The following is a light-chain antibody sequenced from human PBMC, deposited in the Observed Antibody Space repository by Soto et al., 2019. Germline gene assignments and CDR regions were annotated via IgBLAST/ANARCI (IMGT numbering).Light chain of an antibody. CDR3: QQYDNRPSLT. J-gene: IGKJ5*01. CDR1: QDISNY. CDR2: DAS. V-gene: IGKV1-33*01. Sequence: DIQMTQSPSSLSASPGDRVTITCQASQDISNYLTWYQQKPGKAPKLLIYDASNLQTGVPSRFSGSGSGTDFTFTINNLQPEDVATYYCQQYDNRPSLTFGQGTRLDFK.